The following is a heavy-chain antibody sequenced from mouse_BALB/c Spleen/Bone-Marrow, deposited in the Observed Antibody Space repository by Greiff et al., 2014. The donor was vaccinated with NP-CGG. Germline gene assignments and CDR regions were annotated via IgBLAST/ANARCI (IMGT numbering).Heavy chain of an antibody. D-gene: IGHD2-1*01. CDR1: GFSLTRYG. CDR3: ARNGNFFAMDS. V-gene: IGHV2-6-1*01. J-gene: IGHJ4*01. CDR2: IWSDGST. Sequence: VQGVESGPGLVAPSQSLSITCTISGFSLTRYGVHWVRQPPGKGLEWLVVIWSDGSTTYNSALKSRLSITKDNSKSQVFLKMNSLQTDDTAMYYCARNGNFFAMDSWGQGTSVTVSS.